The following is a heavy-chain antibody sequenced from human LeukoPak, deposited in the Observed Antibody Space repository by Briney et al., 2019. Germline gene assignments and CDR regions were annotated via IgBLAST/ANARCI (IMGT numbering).Heavy chain of an antibody. CDR2: IYYSGST. D-gene: IGHD3-22*01. Sequence: SETLSLTCTVSGGSISSSRQYWGWIRQPPGKGLEWIGNIYYSGSTYYNPSLKSRFTISVDTSKNQFSLKLTSVTAADTAVYYCARDQRFSGYYPKGLGWFDPWGQGTLVTVSS. J-gene: IGHJ5*02. V-gene: IGHV4-39*07. CDR1: GGSISSSRQY. CDR3: ARDQRFSGYYPKGLGWFDP.